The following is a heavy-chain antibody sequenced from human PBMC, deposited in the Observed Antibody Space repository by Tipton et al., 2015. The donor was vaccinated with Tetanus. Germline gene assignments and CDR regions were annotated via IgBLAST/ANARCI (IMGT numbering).Heavy chain of an antibody. CDR2: IWYDGSNK. CDR3: ARDGTDKQWLVLFDY. J-gene: IGHJ4*02. CDR1: GFTFSSYG. V-gene: IGHV3-33*01. Sequence: SLRLSCAASGFTFSSYGMHWVRQAPGKGLEWVAVIWYDGSNKYYADSVKGRFTISRDNSKNTLYLQMNSLRAEDTAVYYCARDGTDKQWLVLFDYWGQGTLVTVSS. D-gene: IGHD6-19*01.